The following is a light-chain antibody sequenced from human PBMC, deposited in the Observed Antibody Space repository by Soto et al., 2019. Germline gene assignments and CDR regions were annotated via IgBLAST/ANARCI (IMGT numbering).Light chain of an antibody. CDR3: QRYNNWPRS. V-gene: IGKV3-15*01. J-gene: IGKJ1*01. Sequence: EIVMTQSPATLSVSPGERATLSCRASQRIVRNFAGYPPKPGQAPTLLIYSASTGTTDIPTRFSASGSGTEFILTISSLRSEDFAVYYCQRYNNWPRSFGQGTKVDIK. CDR2: SAS. CDR1: QRIVRN.